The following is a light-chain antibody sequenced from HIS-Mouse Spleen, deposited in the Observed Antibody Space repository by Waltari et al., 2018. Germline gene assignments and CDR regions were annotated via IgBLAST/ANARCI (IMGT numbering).Light chain of an antibody. CDR1: KLGDKY. CDR3: QAWDSSYSV. J-gene: IGLJ2*01. V-gene: IGLV3-1*01. CDR2: QDS. Sequence: SYELTQPPSVSVSPGQTASITCSGDKLGDKYACWYQQKPGQSPVLVIYQDSKRPSGLPERLSGSNAGNTGTLTISGTQAMDEADYYCQAWDSSYSVFGGGTKLTVL.